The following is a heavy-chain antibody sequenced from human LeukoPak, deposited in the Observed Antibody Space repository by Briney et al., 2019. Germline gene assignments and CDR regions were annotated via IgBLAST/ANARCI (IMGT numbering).Heavy chain of an antibody. J-gene: IGHJ6*02. D-gene: IGHD2-2*02. CDR2: INHSGST. CDR3: ARVFSVVVPAAILDYGMDV. V-gene: IGHV4-34*01. CDR1: GGSFSGYY. Sequence: SETLSLTCAVYGGSFSGYYWSWIRQPPGKGLEWIGEINHSGSTNYKPSPKSLVTISVDTSKNQFSLKLSSVTAADTAVYYCARVFSVVVPAAILDYGMDVWGQGTTVTVSS.